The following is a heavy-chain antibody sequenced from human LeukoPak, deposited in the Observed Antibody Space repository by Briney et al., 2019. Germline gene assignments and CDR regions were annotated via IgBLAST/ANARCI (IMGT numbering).Heavy chain of an antibody. Sequence: PGGSLRLSCAASGFTLSSYWMHWVRHAPGKGLVWVSRIKSDGSTTNYADSVKGRFTISRDNAKNTLYLQMSSLRAEDTAVYYCARELAVGGTWFDPWGQGTLVTVSP. V-gene: IGHV3-74*01. CDR1: GFTLSSYW. D-gene: IGHD6-19*01. J-gene: IGHJ5*02. CDR3: ARELAVGGTWFDP. CDR2: IKSDGSTT.